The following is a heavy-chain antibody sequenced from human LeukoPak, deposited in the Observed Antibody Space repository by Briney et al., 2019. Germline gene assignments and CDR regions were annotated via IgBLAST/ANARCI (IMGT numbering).Heavy chain of an antibody. CDR3: AKVGRLTDFDY. D-gene: IGHD7-27*01. V-gene: IGHV3-23*01. CDR2: ITGSGSST. J-gene: IGHJ4*02. CDR1: GFTFNSYA. Sequence: GGSLRLSCAASGFTFNSYAMSWVRQAPGEGLEWVSAITGSGSSTYHAESVKGRFTISRDNSKNTLYLQMDSLRAEDMAVYYCAKVGRLTDFDYWGQGTLVTVSS.